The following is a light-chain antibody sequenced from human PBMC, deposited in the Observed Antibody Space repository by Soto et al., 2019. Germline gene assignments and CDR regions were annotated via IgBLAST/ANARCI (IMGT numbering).Light chain of an antibody. CDR1: QSVSSY. CDR2: DAS. J-gene: IGKJ1*01. V-gene: IGKV3-11*01. CDR3: QQRSNWPPKWT. Sequence: EIVLTQSPATLSMSPGESATLPCRASQSVSSYLAWYQQKPGQAPRLLIYDASNRATGIPARFSGSGSGTDFTLTISSLEPEDFAVYYCQQRSNWPPKWTFGQGTKVDIK.